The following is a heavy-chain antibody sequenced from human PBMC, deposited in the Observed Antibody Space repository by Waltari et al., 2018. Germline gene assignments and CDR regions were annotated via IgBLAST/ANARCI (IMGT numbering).Heavy chain of an antibody. D-gene: IGHD1-26*01. J-gene: IGHJ4*02. CDR3: ARDPGPIVGAPDY. Sequence: QVQLVQSGTEVKKPGDSVKVSCQASGYRFTDYHLHWVRQTPGQGLEWLGWINPKNGDTGYARNFLGRVTMTRDTSINTVFMDLSGLRSDDTAVFYCARDPGPIVGAPDYWGQGTLVTVSS. V-gene: IGHV1-2*02. CDR1: GYRFTDYH. CDR2: INPKNGDT.